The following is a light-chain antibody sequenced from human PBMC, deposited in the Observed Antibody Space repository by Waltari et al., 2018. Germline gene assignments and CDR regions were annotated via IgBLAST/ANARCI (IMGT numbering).Light chain of an antibody. CDR2: DAS. V-gene: IGKV3-11*01. J-gene: IGKJ4*01. CDR1: QSVRSY. CDR3: QQRHDWPLN. Sequence: EILLTQSPVPLSVSPGERATLSCKASQSVRSYLPWYQQKPGQAPRLLIYDASNRASGIPARFSGSGSGTDFTLTISNVEPEDFAVYYCQQRHDWPLNFGGGTKLEIK.